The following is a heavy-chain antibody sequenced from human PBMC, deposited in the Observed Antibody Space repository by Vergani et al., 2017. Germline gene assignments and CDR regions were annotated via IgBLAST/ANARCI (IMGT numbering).Heavy chain of an antibody. V-gene: IGHV4-34*01. CDR1: GGSFSGYY. J-gene: IGHJ4*02. CDR3: ARGSAMATINFDY. CDR2: INHSGST. Sequence: QVQLQQWGAGLLKPSETLSLTCAVSGGSFSGYYWSWIRQPPGKGLEWIGEINHSGSTNYNPSLKSRVTISVDTSKNQFSLKLSSVTAADTAVYYCARGSAMATINFDYWGQGTLVTVSS. D-gene: IGHD5-24*01.